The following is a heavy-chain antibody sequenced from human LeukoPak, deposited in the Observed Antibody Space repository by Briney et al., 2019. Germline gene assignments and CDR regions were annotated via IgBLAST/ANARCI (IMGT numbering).Heavy chain of an antibody. CDR2: ISGSGGST. V-gene: IGHV3-23*01. J-gene: IGHJ4*02. Sequence: QPGGSLRLSCEASGFTFSSYAMSWVRQAPGKGLEWVSGISGSGGSTDYADSVKGRVTISRDNSKNTLYLQMNSLRAEDTAVYYCAKGLRGSGTNYFDYWGQGTLVTVSS. D-gene: IGHD3-10*01. CDR1: GFTFSSYA. CDR3: AKGLRGSGTNYFDY.